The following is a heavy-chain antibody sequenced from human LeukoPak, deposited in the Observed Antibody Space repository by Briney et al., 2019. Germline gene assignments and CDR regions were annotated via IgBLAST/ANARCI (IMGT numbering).Heavy chain of an antibody. J-gene: IGHJ6*03. Sequence: ASVKVSCKASGYTFTSSGISRVRQAPGQGLEWMGWISGYNGETNYVQKFLGRVTMTIDSSTSTAYMELRSLRSDDTAVYYCAREEGGNYYYMDVWGKGTTVTVSS. D-gene: IGHD3-16*01. CDR3: AREEGGNYYYMDV. CDR1: GYTFTSSG. CDR2: ISGYNGET. V-gene: IGHV1-18*01.